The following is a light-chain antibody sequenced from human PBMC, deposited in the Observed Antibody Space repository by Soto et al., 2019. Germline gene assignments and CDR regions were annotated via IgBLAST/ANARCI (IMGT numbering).Light chain of an antibody. CDR3: QQYNSYPFT. J-gene: IGKJ3*01. Sequence: DIQMTQSPSTLSASVGDRVTITCWASQSISSWLAWYQQKPGKAPKVLIYKASSLESGVPSRFSGSGSGTEFTLTISSLQPDDFATYYCQQYNSYPFTFGPGTKVDIK. CDR2: KAS. CDR1: QSISSW. V-gene: IGKV1-5*03.